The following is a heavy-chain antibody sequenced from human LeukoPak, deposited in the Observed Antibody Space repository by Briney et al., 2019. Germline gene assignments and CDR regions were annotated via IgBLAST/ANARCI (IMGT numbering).Heavy chain of an antibody. J-gene: IGHJ4*02. CDR2: VYSGGGT. Sequence: GGSLRLSCAASGFTVSTTYMTWIRQAPGKGLEWVSVVYSGGGTYYADSVKGRFTISRDNSKNTLYLQVTSLRAEDTAVYYCAKDRHPARTDGYYFDYWGQGTLVTVSS. CDR1: GFTVSTTY. V-gene: IGHV3-66*02. CDR3: AKDRHPARTDGYYFDY. D-gene: IGHD1-14*01.